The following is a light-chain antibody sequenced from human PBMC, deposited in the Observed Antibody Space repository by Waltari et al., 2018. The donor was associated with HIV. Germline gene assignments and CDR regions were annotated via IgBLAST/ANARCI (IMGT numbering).Light chain of an antibody. CDR3: CSYATGSTSWV. Sequence: QSALTQPASVSGSPGQSITISCTGTSSDVGTYNLVSWYQQHPGKAPKLMFYEVSKRPSGISNRVSGSKSGNTASLTISGLQAEDEAYYSGCSYATGSTSWVFGGGTKLTV. V-gene: IGLV2-23*02. CDR2: EVS. J-gene: IGLJ3*02. CDR1: SSDVGTYNL.